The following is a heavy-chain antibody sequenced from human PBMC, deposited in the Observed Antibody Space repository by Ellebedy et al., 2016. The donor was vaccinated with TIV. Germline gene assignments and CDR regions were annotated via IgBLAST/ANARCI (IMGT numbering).Heavy chain of an antibody. CDR1: GFSLSTSGVG. Sequence: SGPTLVKPTQTLTLTCTFSGFSLSTSGVGVGWVRQPPGKALEWLALFYWDDDKRYSPALRSRLSITKDTSKNQVVLAMTNMDPVDTATYYCAHSHYYYYHMDVWGKGTTVTVSS. J-gene: IGHJ6*03. CDR3: AHSHYYYYHMDV. CDR2: FYWDDDK. V-gene: IGHV2-5*02.